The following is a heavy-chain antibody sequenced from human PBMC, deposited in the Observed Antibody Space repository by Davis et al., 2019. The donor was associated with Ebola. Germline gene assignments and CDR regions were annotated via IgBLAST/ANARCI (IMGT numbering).Heavy chain of an antibody. J-gene: IGHJ6*03. CDR1: GFTFSSHW. CDR2: IKPDGSEK. Sequence: GESLKISCAASGFTFSSHWMNWVRQGPGKGLEWVANIKPDGSEKFYVDSVKGRFTISRDNAENSVHLQMNSLRAEDTAVYYCARVSYQLLDYYYYYMDIWGNGTTVTVSS. D-gene: IGHD2-2*01. CDR3: ARVSYQLLDYYYYYMDI. V-gene: IGHV3-7*01.